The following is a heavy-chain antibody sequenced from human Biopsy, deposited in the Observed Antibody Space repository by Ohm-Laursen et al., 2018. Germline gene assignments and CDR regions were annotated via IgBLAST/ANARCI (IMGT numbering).Heavy chain of an antibody. CDR2: IWYDGSNK. CDR1: GFTFSSYR. CDR3: AKCMAGGSNYYFHH. Sequence: SLRLSCTAPGFTFSSYRMYWVRQAPRKGLERAVAIWYDGSNKNYADSVKGRFTISRDNTKNTLYLQMNSLRGEDAAMYYCAKCMAGGSNYYFHHCGQGTLVTVSS. J-gene: IGHJ4*02. D-gene: IGHD2-8*01. V-gene: IGHV3-33*06.